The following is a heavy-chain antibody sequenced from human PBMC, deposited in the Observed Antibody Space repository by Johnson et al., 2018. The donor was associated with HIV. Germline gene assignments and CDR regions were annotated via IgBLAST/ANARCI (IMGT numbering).Heavy chain of an antibody. V-gene: IGHV3-7*01. CDR3: ARVRSGWELLGAFDI. Sequence: VQLVESGGGLVQPGGSLRLSCAASGFTFSSYWMSWVRQAPGKGLEWVANIKQDGSEKYYVDSVKGRFTISRDNSKNTLYFQMNSLRVEDTAVYYCARVRSGWELLGAFDIWGQGTMVTVSS. CDR1: GFTFSSYW. D-gene: IGHD1-26*01. CDR2: IKQDGSEK. J-gene: IGHJ3*02.